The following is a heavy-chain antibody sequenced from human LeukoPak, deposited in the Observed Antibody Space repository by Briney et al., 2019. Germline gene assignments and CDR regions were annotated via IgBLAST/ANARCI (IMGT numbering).Heavy chain of an antibody. CDR2: ISWNSGSI. CDR1: GFTFDDYA. V-gene: IGHV3-9*01. Sequence: GGSLRLSCAASGFTFDDYAMHWVRQAPGKGLEWVSGISWNSGSIGYADSVKGRFTISRDNAKNPLYLQMNSLRAEDTALYYCAKRADPDRYFDYWGQGTLVTVSS. J-gene: IGHJ4*02. CDR3: AKRADPDRYFDY.